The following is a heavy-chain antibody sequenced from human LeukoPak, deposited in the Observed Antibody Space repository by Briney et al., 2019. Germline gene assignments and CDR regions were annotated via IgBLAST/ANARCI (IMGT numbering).Heavy chain of an antibody. V-gene: IGHV4-34*01. D-gene: IGHD2-15*01. Sequence: PSETLSLTCAVYGGSFSDYYWSWIRQPPGKGLEWVGEINHSGSTKYNPSPTSRVSTSAETTKNQFPLKLSSVTAADTAVYYCARHRQIYCSGGSCYRTYYYYYYMDVWGKGTTVTISS. CDR1: GGSFSDYY. CDR3: ARHRQIYCSGGSCYRTYYYYYYMDV. CDR2: INHSGST. J-gene: IGHJ6*03.